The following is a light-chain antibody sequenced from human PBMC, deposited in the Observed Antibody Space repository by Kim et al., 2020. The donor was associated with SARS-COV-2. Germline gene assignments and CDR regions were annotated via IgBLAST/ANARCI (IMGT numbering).Light chain of an antibody. Sequence: ELTQPPSASGTPGQRVTISCSGSSSNIGSNYVYWYQQLPGTPPKLLIYRNNQRPSGVPDRFSGSKSGTSTSLAISGLRSEDEADYYCATWDDSLSGSWVFGGGTQLTVL. J-gene: IGLJ3*02. CDR3: ATWDDSLSGSWV. CDR1: SSNIGSNY. V-gene: IGLV1-47*01. CDR2: RNN.